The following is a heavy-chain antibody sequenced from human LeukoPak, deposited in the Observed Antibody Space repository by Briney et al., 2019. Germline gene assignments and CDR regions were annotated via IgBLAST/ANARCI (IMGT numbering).Heavy chain of an antibody. CDR1: GFTFSSYS. D-gene: IGHD6-6*01. Sequence: GSLRLSCAASGFTFSSYSMNWIRQPPGKGLEWIGEINHSGSTNYNPSLKSRVTISVDTSKNQFSLKLSSVTAADTAVYYCARVIAARLFYYYGMDVWGQGTTVTVSS. V-gene: IGHV4-34*01. CDR2: INHSGST. J-gene: IGHJ6*02. CDR3: ARVIAARLFYYYGMDV.